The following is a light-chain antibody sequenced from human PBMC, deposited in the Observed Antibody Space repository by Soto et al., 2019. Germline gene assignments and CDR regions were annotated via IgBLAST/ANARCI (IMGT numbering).Light chain of an antibody. CDR1: SNDVGFSKF. CDR2: EGT. V-gene: IGLV2-23*01. CDR3: CSCATSGVV. J-gene: IGLJ2*01. Sequence: QSALTQPASVSASPGQSITISCTATSNDVGFSKFVSWYQQQPGKSPQVLVYEGTKRPSGVSLRFSGSHSVNAASLTISDIHIEDEADYYCCSCATSGVVFGGGTKLTVL.